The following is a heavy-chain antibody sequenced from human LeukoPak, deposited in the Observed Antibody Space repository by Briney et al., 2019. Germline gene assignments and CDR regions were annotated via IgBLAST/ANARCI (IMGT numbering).Heavy chain of an antibody. CDR1: GYTFTSYD. V-gene: IGHV1-8*01. Sequence: ASVKVSCKASGYTFTSYDINWVRQATGQGLEWMGWMNPNSGNTGYAQKFQGRVTMTRNTSISTAYMELSSLRSEDTAVYYCARELMDIVATIPSGYFDYWGQGTLVTVSS. CDR3: ARELMDIVATIPSGYFDY. CDR2: MNPNSGNT. J-gene: IGHJ4*02. D-gene: IGHD5-12*01.